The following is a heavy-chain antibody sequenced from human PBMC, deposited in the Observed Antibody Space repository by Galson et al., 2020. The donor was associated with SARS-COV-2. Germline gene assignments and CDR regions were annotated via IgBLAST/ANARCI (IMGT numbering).Heavy chain of an antibody. CDR2: IYYSGST. V-gene: IGHV4-39*01. CDR3: APLQARGGYFDY. J-gene: IGHJ4*02. D-gene: IGHD3-10*01. Sequence: SETLSLTCTVSGGSISSSSYYWGWIRQPPGKGLEWIGHIYYSGSTYYNPSLKSRVTISVDTSKNQFSLKMRSITAADTAVYYCAPLQARGGYFDYWGQGTLVTVSS. CDR1: GGSISSSSYY.